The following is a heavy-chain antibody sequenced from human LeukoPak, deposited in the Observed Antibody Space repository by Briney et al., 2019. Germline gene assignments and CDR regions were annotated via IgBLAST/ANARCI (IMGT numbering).Heavy chain of an antibody. CDR2: ISAYNGNT. CDR3: ARELSGHIVVVTAIRGDAFGI. Sequence: ASVKVSCKASGYTFTSYGISWVRQAPGQGLEWMGWISAYNGNTNYAQKLQGRVTMTTDTSTSTAYMELRSLRSDDTAVYYCARELSGHIVVVTAIRGDAFGIWGQGTMVTVSS. J-gene: IGHJ3*02. D-gene: IGHD2-21*02. V-gene: IGHV1-18*01. CDR1: GYTFTSYG.